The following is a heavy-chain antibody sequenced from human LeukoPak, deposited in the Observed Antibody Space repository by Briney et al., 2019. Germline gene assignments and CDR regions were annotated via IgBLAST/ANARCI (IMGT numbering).Heavy chain of an antibody. CDR1: GYTFTSYG. D-gene: IGHD2-15*01. V-gene: IGHV1-18*01. J-gene: IGHJ4*02. CDR3: ARFRGVARVDY. Sequence: ASVKVSCKASGYTFTSYGISWVRQAPGQGLEWMGWISAYNGNTNYAQKLQGRVTMTTDTSTSTACMELRSLRSDDTAVYYCARFRGVARVDYWGQGTLVTVSS. CDR2: ISAYNGNT.